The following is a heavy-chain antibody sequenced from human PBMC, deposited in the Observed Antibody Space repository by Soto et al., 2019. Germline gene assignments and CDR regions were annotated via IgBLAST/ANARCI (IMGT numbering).Heavy chain of an antibody. J-gene: IGHJ5*02. CDR3: ARALGWFDP. D-gene: IGHD3-16*02. CDR1: GGSISSYY. Sequence: SETLSLTCTVSGGSISSYYWSWIRRPPGKGLEWIGYIYYSGSTNYNPSLKSRVTISVDTSKNQFSLKLSSVTAADTAVYYCARALGWFDPWGQGTLVTVSS. V-gene: IGHV4-59*01. CDR2: IYYSGST.